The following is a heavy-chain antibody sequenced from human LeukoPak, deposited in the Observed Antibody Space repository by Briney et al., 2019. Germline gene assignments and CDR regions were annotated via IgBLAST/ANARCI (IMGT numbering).Heavy chain of an antibody. J-gene: IGHJ6*02. CDR1: GFTFADHA. CDR2: XXXKAYRGTT. Sequence: GRSLRLSCIASGFTFADHAMGWVRQAPGRGXXXXXXXXXKAYRGTTEYAASLTGRFTISRDDSKSIAYLQMNSLETEDTAVYYCTRGPILLWIHNGMDVWGQGTAVTVSS. CDR3: TRGPILLWIHNGMDV. D-gene: IGHD5-18*01. V-gene: IGHV3-49*04.